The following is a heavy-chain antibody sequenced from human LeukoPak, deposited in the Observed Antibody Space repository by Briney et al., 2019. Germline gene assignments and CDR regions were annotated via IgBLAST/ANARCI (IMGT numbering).Heavy chain of an antibody. CDR1: GESLSNYY. V-gene: IGHV4-34*01. Sequence: SETLSLTCAVYGESLSNYYWSWIRQPPGKGLEWIGEINHYGSTNYNPSLKSRITISVDTSKNQFSLKLSSVTAADTAVYYCARLPDYYSRHGAPGWGQGTLVTVST. CDR3: ARLPDYYSRHGAPG. CDR2: INHYGST. D-gene: IGHD3-10*01. J-gene: IGHJ4*02.